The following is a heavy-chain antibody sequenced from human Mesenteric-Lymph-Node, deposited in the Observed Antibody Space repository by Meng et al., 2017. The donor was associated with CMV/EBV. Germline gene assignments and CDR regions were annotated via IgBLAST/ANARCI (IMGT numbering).Heavy chain of an antibody. CDR1: GFTFSSYS. CDR2: ISSSSSYI. CDR3: AVLSSYGGNPHYGMDV. D-gene: IGHD4-23*01. J-gene: IGHJ6*02. Sequence: GGSLRLSCAASGFTFSSYSMNWVRQAPGKGLEWVSSISSSSSYIYYADSVKGRFTISRDNAKNSLYLQMNSLRAEDTAVYYCAVLSSYGGNPHYGMDVWGQGNAGHRLL. V-gene: IGHV3-21*01.